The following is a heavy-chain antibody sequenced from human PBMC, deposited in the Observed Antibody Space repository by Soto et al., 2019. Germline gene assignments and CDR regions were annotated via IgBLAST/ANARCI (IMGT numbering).Heavy chain of an antibody. CDR2: INPNSGGT. Sequence: GASVKVSCKASGYTFTGYYMHWVRQAPGQGLEWMGWINPNSGGTNYAQKFQGRVTMTRDTSISTAYMELSRLRSDDTAVYYCARDLEGSILGGYYYYGMDVWGQGTTVTVSS. CDR1: GYTFTGYY. D-gene: IGHD3-16*01. V-gene: IGHV1-2*02. J-gene: IGHJ6*02. CDR3: ARDLEGSILGGYYYYGMDV.